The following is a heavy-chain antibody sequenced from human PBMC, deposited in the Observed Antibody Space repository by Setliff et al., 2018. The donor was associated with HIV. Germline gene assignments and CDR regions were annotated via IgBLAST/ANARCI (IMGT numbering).Heavy chain of an antibody. CDR3: GRQVPVPGVAVTPIDY. CDR2: IFYTGST. CDR1: GGSISPYY. V-gene: IGHV4-59*08. J-gene: IGHJ4*02. Sequence: SETLSLTCTVSGGSISPYYWTWLRQFPGKGLEWIGFIFYTGSTTYNPSLNSRVTISVDTSKNQFSLKVTSVTAADTAVYYCGRQVPVPGVAVTPIDYWGQGTLVTVS. D-gene: IGHD3-22*01.